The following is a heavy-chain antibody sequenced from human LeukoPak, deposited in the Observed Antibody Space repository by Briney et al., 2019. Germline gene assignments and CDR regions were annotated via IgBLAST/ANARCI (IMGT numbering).Heavy chain of an antibody. V-gene: IGHV1-46*01. CDR1: GYTFTSYY. Sequence: EASVKVSCTASGYTFTSYYMHWVRQAPGQGLEWMGIINPSGGSTSYAQKFQGRVTMTRDTSTNTVYMEPSSLRSEDTAVYFCARATLSDYYFNYWGQGTLVTVSS. J-gene: IGHJ4*02. CDR3: ARATLSDYYFNY. CDR2: INPSGGST.